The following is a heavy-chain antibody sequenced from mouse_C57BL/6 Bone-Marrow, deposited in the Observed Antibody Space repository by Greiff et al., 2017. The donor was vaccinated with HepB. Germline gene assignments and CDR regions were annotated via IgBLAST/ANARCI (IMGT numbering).Heavy chain of an antibody. V-gene: IGHV14-4*01. J-gene: IGHJ3*01. CDR2: IDPENGDT. CDR1: GFNIKDDY. Sequence: EVQLQQSGAELVRPGASVKLSCTASGFNIKDDYMHWVKQRPEQGLEWIGWIDPENGDTEYASKFQGKATITADTSSNTAYLQLSSLTSEGTAVYYCTTFYYGSSYGFAYWGQGTLVTVSA. D-gene: IGHD1-1*01. CDR3: TTFYYGSSYGFAY.